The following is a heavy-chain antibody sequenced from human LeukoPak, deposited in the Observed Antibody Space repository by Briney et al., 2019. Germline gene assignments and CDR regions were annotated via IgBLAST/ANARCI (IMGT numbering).Heavy chain of an antibody. J-gene: IGHJ4*02. CDR1: GYTFTGYY. Sequence: GASVKVSCKASGYTFTGYYMHWVRQAPGQGLEWMGWINPNSGGTNYAQKFQGRVTMTRDTSISTAYMELSRLRSDDTVVYYCARALLPSTYYDSSGLDYWGQGTLVTVSS. CDR3: ARALLPSTYYDSSGLDY. D-gene: IGHD3-22*01. V-gene: IGHV1-2*02. CDR2: INPNSGGT.